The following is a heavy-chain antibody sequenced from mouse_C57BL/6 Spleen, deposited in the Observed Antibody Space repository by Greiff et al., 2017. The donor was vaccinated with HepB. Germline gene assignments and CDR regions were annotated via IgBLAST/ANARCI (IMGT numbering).Heavy chain of an antibody. CDR1: GYTFTSYW. CDR2: IDPSDSYT. Sequence: VQLQQSGAELVMPGASVKLSCKASGYTFTSYWMHWVKQRPGQGLEWIGEIDPSDSYTNYNQKFKGKSTLTVDKSSSTAYMQLSSLTSEDSAVYYWARGGYDYDERAMDYWGQGTSVTVSA. D-gene: IGHD2-4*01. V-gene: IGHV1-69*01. J-gene: IGHJ4*01. CDR3: ARGGYDYDERAMDY.